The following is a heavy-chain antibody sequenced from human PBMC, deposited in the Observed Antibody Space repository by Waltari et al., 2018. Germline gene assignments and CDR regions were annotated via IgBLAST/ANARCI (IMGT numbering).Heavy chain of an antibody. CDR1: GFTFSSYD. Sequence: EVQLLESGGGLVQPGGSLRLSCAASGFTFSSYDMSWVRQAPGKGLEWVSAISGSGGSTYYADSVKGRFTISRDNSKNTLYLQMNSLRAEDTAVYYCAKDRVGGIAVAGTGWFDPWGQGTLVTVSS. V-gene: IGHV3-23*01. CDR3: AKDRVGGIAVAGTGWFDP. CDR2: ISGSGGST. D-gene: IGHD6-19*01. J-gene: IGHJ5*02.